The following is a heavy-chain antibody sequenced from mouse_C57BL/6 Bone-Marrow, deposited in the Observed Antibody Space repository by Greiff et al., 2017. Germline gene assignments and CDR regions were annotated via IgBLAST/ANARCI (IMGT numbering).Heavy chain of an antibody. D-gene: IGHD2-3*01. CDR1: GYTFTDYY. J-gene: IGHJ1*03. CDR3: ARWLLRFWYFDV. CDR2: INPYNGGT. Sequence: VQLQQSGPVLVKPGASVKMSCKASGYTFTDYYMNWVKQSPGKSLEWIGVINPYNGGTSYNQKFKGKATLTVDKSSSTAYMELNSLTSEDSAVYYCARWLLRFWYFDVWGTGTTVTVSS. V-gene: IGHV1-19*01.